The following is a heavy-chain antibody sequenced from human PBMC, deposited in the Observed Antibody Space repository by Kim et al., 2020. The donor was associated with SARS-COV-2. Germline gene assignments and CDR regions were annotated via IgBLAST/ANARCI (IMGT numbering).Heavy chain of an antibody. CDR3: ARDTPNYYGSGSYYYYGMDV. V-gene: IGHV3-21*01. D-gene: IGHD3-10*01. J-gene: IGHJ6*02. Sequence: GGSLRLSCAASGFTFSSYSMNWVRQAPGKGLEWVSSISSSSSYIYYADSVKGRFTISRDNAKNSLYLQMNSLRAEDTAVYYCARDTPNYYGSGSYYYYGMDVWGQGTTVTVSS. CDR1: GFTFSSYS. CDR2: ISSSSSYI.